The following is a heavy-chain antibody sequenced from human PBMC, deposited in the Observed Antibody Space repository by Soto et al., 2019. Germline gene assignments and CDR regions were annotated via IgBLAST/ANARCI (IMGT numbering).Heavy chain of an antibody. D-gene: IGHD3-3*01. CDR3: AIFXQTYDFWSGPGGGWFDP. V-gene: IGHV1-18*04. CDR2: ISAYNGNT. Sequence: ASVKVSCKASGYTFTSYGISWVRQAPGQGLEWMGWISAYNGNTNYAQKLQGRVTMTTDTSTSTAYMELRSLRSDDTAVYYCAIFXQTYDFWSGPGGGWFDPWGQGTLVTVSS. J-gene: IGHJ5*02. CDR1: GYTFTSYG.